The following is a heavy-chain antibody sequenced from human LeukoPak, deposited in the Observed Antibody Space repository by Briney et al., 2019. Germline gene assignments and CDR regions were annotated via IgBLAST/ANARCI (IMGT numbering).Heavy chain of an antibody. CDR1: GFNFSQYF. J-gene: IGHJ5*02. V-gene: IGHV3-64*01. CDR3: ARDPSVGGFSGSELDL. CDR2: ISYNGEQT. D-gene: IGHD3-22*01. Sequence: SGGSLRLSCAGSGFNFSQYFMHWVRQAPGKGLEYLSVISYNGEQTYYSKSVTGRFTISRDNSKNMLYLQMGSLRPEDTAVYFCARDPSVGGFSGSELDLWGQGTLVTVSP.